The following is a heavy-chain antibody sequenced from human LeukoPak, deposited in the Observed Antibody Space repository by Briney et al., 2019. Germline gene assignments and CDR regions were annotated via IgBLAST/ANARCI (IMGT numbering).Heavy chain of an antibody. CDR1: GGTFSSYA. Sequence: SVKVSCKASGGTFSSYAISWVRQAPGQGLEWMGGIIPIFGTANYAQKFQGRVTITTDESTSTAYMELSSLRSEDTAVYYCASSRDIVGAHYYYGMDVWGQGTTVTVSS. V-gene: IGHV1-69*05. CDR3: ASSRDIVGAHYYYGMDV. CDR2: IIPIFGTA. J-gene: IGHJ6*02. D-gene: IGHD1-26*01.